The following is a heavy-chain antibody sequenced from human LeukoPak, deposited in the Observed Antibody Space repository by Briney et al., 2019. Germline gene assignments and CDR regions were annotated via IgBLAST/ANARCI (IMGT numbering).Heavy chain of an antibody. CDR2: INSDGSST. CDR3: AREGLIYGSGSIDY. Sequence: GGSLRLSCAASGFTFSSYWMHWVRQAPGKGLVWVSRINSDGSSTSYADSVKGRFTISRDNAKNSLYLQMNSLRAEDTAVYYCAREGLIYGSGSIDYWGQGTLVTVSS. V-gene: IGHV3-74*01. D-gene: IGHD3-10*01. CDR1: GFTFSSYW. J-gene: IGHJ4*02.